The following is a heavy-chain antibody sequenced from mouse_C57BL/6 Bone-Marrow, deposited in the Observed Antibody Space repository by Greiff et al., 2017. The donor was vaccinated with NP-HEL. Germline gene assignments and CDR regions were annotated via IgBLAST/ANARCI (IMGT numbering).Heavy chain of an antibody. V-gene: IGHV1-42*01. CDR2: INPSTGGT. J-gene: IGHJ2*01. CDR3: ARDTTVALDY. Sequence: EVKVVESGPELVKPGASVKISCKASGYSFTGYYMNWVKQSPEKSLEWIGEINPSTGGTTYNQKFKAKATLTVDKSSSTAYMQLKSLTSEDSAVYYCARDTTVALDYWGQGTTLTVSS. D-gene: IGHD1-1*01. CDR1: GYSFTGYY.